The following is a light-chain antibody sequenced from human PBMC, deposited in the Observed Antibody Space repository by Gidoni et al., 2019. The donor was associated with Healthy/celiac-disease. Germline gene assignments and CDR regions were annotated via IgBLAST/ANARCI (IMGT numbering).Light chain of an antibody. Sequence: DIQMTQSQSSLSASVGDRVTITCRASQSISSYLNWYQQKPGKDPKLLIYSASSLQSGVPSRFSGSGSGTDFTLTISSLQPEDFASYYCQQSYSTPQLTFGGGTKVEIK. CDR1: QSISSY. V-gene: IGKV1-39*01. CDR3: QQSYSTPQLT. J-gene: IGKJ4*01. CDR2: SAS.